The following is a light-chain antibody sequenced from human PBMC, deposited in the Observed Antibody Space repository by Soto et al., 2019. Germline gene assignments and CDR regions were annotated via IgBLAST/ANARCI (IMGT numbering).Light chain of an antibody. Sequence: EVVSTQSPDTLSLSPGERATLSCRTSHSVDIYLAWYQQKPGQAPRLLIYDSYNRVTGIPTRFSGSGSGTDFTLTISSLEPEDSAVYYCQQRKYWPPLTFGGGTKVEIK. CDR3: QQRKYWPPLT. CDR1: HSVDIY. V-gene: IGKV3-11*01. CDR2: DSY. J-gene: IGKJ4*01.